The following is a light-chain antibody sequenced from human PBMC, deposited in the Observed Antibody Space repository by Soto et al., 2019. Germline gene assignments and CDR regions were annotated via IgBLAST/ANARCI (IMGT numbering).Light chain of an antibody. CDR1: QPISDY. V-gene: IGKV1-39*01. CDR3: QQHYNTPRT. CDR2: TTS. Sequence: DIQMTQSPSSLSASVGDRVTITCRTSQPISDYLNWYQQKPGKAPTLLIYTTSNLQSGVPSRFSGSGSETHFTLNISRLQPEDFATYYCQQHYNTPRTFGQGTKVEI. J-gene: IGKJ1*01.